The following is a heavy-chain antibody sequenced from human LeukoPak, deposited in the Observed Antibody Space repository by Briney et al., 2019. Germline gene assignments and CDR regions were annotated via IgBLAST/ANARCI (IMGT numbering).Heavy chain of an antibody. Sequence: SVKVSCKASGGTFSSYAISWVRQATGQGLEWMGRIIPIFGTANYAQKFQGRVTITTDESTSTAYMELSSLRSEDTAVYYCARNVEMASLDYWGQGTLVTVSS. CDR1: GGTFSSYA. CDR3: ARNVEMASLDY. CDR2: IIPIFGTA. D-gene: IGHD5-24*01. J-gene: IGHJ4*02. V-gene: IGHV1-69*05.